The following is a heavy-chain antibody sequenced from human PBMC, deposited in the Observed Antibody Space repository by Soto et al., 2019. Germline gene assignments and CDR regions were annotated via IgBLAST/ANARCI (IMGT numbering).Heavy chain of an antibody. CDR1: GYTFTGYY. V-gene: IGHV1-2*04. D-gene: IGHD2-2*01. CDR3: AREGDCSSTSCSSNISWFDP. J-gene: IGHJ5*02. Sequence: QVPLVQSGAEVKKPGASVKVSCKASGYTFTGYYMHWVRQAPGQGLEWMGWINPNSGGTNYAQKSQGWVTMTRDASISTAYMVLSRLRSDDTAVYYCAREGDCSSTSCSSNISWFDPWVQGTLITVSS. CDR2: INPNSGGT.